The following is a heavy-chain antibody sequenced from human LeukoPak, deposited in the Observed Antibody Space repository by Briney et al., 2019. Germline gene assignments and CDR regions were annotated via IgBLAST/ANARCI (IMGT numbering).Heavy chain of an antibody. D-gene: IGHD3-10*01. J-gene: IGHJ3*02. CDR3: ARGGGTGYYGSGSYSAFDI. CDR1: GYTFTDYY. V-gene: IGHV1-2*02. Sequence: ASLKVSSTASGYTFTDYYMHWVRQAPGQGLEWMGWMNPNRGGTHYAQKFHGRVTMTRDTSISTAYMELSRLRSDDTAVYYCARGGGTGYYGSGSYSAFDIWGQGTMVTVSS. CDR2: MNPNRGGT.